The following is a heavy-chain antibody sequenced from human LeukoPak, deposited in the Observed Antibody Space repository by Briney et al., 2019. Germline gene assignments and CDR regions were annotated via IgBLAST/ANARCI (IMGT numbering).Heavy chain of an antibody. CDR3: SRDPFDWLSSPDAFDI. CDR2: INPNSGDT. J-gene: IGHJ3*02. D-gene: IGHD3-9*01. CDR1: GYTFTGYY. Sequence: GASVKVSCKASGYTFTGYYIHWVRQAPGQGLEWMGWINPNSGDTDYAQKFQGRVTMTRDTSINTAYMELRSLRSDDTAVYYCSRDPFDWLSSPDAFDIWGQGTMVTVSS. V-gene: IGHV1-2*02.